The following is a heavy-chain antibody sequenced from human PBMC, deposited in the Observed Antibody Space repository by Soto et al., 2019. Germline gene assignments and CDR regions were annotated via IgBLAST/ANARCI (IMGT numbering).Heavy chain of an antibody. CDR2: IYHSGSN. CDR1: GGSISSSNW. J-gene: IGHJ4*01. D-gene: IGHD3-22*01. CDR3: PSQQYYDSSGDYVVY. Sequence: SETLSLTCAVSGGSISSSNWWSWGRQPAGKGLEWIGEIYHSGSNNYNPSLKSRGTISVDKSKNQLSLKLSSVTAADTAVYYCPSQQYYDSSGDYVVYWGQGTLVTVAS. V-gene: IGHV4-4*02.